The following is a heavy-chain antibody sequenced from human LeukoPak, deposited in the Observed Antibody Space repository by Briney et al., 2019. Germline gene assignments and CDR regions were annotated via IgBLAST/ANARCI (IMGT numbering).Heavy chain of an antibody. V-gene: IGHV3-30*04. CDR2: ISYDGSNK. D-gene: IGHD1-26*01. J-gene: IGHJ4*02. CDR1: GFTFSSYA. CDR3: ARERGGSYPFDY. Sequence: PGRSLRLSCAASGFTFSSYAMHWVRQAPGKGLEWVAAISYDGSNKYYADSVKGRFTISRDNSKNTLYLQMNSLRAEDTAVYYCARERGGSYPFDYWGQGTLVTVSS.